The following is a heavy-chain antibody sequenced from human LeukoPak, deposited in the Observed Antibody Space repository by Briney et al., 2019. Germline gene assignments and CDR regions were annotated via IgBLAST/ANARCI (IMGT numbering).Heavy chain of an antibody. J-gene: IGHJ4*02. D-gene: IGHD4-11*01. CDR2: IKQDGGET. Sequence: GGSLRLSCAASGFPFSSYWMAWVRQAPGKGLEWVTSIKQDGGETFYVDSVKGRFTISRDNAKNSLYLQMNSLRAEDTAVYYCTREDHSNYNYWGQGTLVTVSS. CDR3: TREDHSNYNY. V-gene: IGHV3-7*01. CDR1: GFPFSSYW.